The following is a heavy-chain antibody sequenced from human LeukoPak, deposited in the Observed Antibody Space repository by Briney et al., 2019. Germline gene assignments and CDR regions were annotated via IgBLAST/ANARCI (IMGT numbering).Heavy chain of an antibody. CDR2: ISGRGGST. CDR1: GFTCSSYA. CDR3: AKRGVVIRVILVGFHKEAYYFDS. D-gene: IGHD3-22*01. Sequence: PGGSLILSCAASGFTCSSYARSWVRQAPGKGLECVSAISGRGGSTYYADSVRGRFTISRDNRKNTLYLQMNSLRVEDTAVYFCAKRGVVIRVILVGFHKEAYYFDSWGQGALVTVSS. V-gene: IGHV3-23*01. J-gene: IGHJ4*02.